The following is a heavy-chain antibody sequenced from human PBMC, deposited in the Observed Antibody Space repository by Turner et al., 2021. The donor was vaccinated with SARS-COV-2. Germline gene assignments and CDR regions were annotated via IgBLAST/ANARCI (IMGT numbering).Heavy chain of an antibody. J-gene: IGHJ5*01. D-gene: IGHD3-10*01. CDR1: GDSISTSHEY. Sequence: QLQLQESGPGLVRPSETLSLLCTVSGDSISTSHEYWGWIRQPPGKGLEWIGSIYYSGRTFYNPSVKSRVTISVDTSKNDFSLHLSSVTAADTAVYYCMRHDHYGSASINWFNSWGQGTLVTVSS. CDR3: MRHDHYGSASINWFNS. V-gene: IGHV4-39*01. CDR2: IYYSGRT.